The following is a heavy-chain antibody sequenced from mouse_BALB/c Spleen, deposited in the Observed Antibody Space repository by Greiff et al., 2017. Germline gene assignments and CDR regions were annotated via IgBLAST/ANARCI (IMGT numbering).Heavy chain of an antibody. CDR2: IWSGGST. CDR3: ATPSTMITPWFAY. J-gene: IGHJ3*01. Sequence: VQLQQSGPGLVQPSQSLSITCTVSGFSLTSYGVHWVRQSPGKGLEWLGVIWSGGSTDYNAAFISRLSISKDNSKSQVFFKMNSLQADDTAIYYCATPSTMITPWFAYWGQGTLVTVSA. V-gene: IGHV2-4-1*01. CDR1: GFSLTSYG. D-gene: IGHD2-4*01.